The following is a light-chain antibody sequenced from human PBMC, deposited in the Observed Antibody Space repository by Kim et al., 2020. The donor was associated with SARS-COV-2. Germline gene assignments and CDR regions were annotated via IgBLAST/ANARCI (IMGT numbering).Light chain of an antibody. CDR3: QQYGSSPPYT. J-gene: IGKJ2*01. CDR2: QTS. V-gene: IGKV3-20*01. Sequence: IVLTQSPGTLSLSPGEGATLYCRASQHVYKGYLAWYQQRLGQAPRLLIYQTSNRATGIPDRFSGSGSGTDFTLTISRLEPEDFAVYYCQQYGSSPPYTFGQGTTLDI. CDR1: QHVYKGY.